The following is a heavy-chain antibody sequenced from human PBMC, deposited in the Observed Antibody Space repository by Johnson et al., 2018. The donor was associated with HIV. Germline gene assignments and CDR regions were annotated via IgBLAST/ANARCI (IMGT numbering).Heavy chain of an antibody. CDR1: GFTFNNYV. J-gene: IGHJ3*02. CDR2: ISWNSGSI. Sequence: VQLVESGGGLVQPGGSLRLSCAASGFTFNNYVMTWVRPAPGKGLEWVSGISWNSGSIGDADSVKGRFAISRDNAKNSLYLQMNSLRAEDTALYYCARERYGSQAIDGFDIWGQGTMVTVSS. V-gene: IGHV3-9*01. CDR3: ARERYGSQAIDGFDI. D-gene: IGHD2-15*01.